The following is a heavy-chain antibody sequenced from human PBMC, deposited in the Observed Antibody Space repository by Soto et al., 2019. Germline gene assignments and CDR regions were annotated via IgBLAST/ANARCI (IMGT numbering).Heavy chain of an antibody. J-gene: IGHJ4*02. D-gene: IGHD2-2*01. Sequence: VQLVPSGGDLVQPGGSLRLSCVASGFTFSTYWMTWVRQAPGMGLEWVAGIKEDGSEEVYVDSVKGRFSISRDNAKTSLYLQLNSLRAEDTAVYYCATAISSPFSNFDYWGQGSLVTVSS. CDR3: ATAISSPFSNFDY. CDR2: IKEDGSEE. CDR1: GFTFSTYW. V-gene: IGHV3-7*01.